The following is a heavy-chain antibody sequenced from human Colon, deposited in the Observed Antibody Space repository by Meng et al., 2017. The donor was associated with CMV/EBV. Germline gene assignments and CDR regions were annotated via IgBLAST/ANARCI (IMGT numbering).Heavy chain of an antibody. Sequence: SLKISCAASGFTFDEYAMHWVREVPGKGLGWVSGISGDSGSIGYADSVKGRFTISRDNAKNSLYLQMNSLRPDDTALYYCAKSDSSGMYFYYAMDVWGQGTTVTVSS. CDR2: ISGDSGSI. J-gene: IGHJ6*01. D-gene: IGHD1-26*01. V-gene: IGHV3-9*01. CDR1: GFTFDEYA. CDR3: AKSDSSGMYFYYAMDV.